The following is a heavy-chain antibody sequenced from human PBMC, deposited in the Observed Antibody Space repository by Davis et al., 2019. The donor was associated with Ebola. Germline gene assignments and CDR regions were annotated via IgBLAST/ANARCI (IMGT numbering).Heavy chain of an antibody. CDR2: IYHSGST. CDR1: GGSISSSNW. J-gene: IGHJ6*02. Sequence: SETLSLTCAVSGGSISSSNWWSWVRQPPGKGLEWIGEIYHSGSTNYNPSLKSRVTISVDTSKNQFSLKLSSVTAADTAVYYCARPPWFGDDMDVWGQGTTVTVSS. V-gene: IGHV4-4*02. CDR3: ARPPWFGDDMDV. D-gene: IGHD3-10*01.